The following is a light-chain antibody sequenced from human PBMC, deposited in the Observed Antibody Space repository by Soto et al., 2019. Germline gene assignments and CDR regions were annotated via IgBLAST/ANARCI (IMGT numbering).Light chain of an antibody. V-gene: IGKV3-11*01. Sequence: EIMLTQSPATLSLSPGERATLSCRASQTISSYLAWYQHKPGQAPRLLIYDTSNRATGIPARFSGSGSGTDFTLTISSLEPEDFAVYYCHQRGNWPLTFGGGTKVDIK. CDR1: QTISSY. CDR3: HQRGNWPLT. CDR2: DTS. J-gene: IGKJ4*01.